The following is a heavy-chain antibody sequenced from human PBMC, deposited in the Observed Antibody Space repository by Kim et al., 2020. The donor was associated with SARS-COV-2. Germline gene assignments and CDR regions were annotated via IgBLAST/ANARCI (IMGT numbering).Heavy chain of an antibody. D-gene: IGHD6-19*01. J-gene: IGHJ6*01. CDR2: ISYDGSNK. Sequence: GGSLRLSCAASGFTFSSYGMHWVRQAPGKGLEWVSVISYDGSNKNYADSVKGRFTISRDNSKNTLYLHMNSLRDEDTAVYYCARDIASYSSGWIYYY. CDR1: GFTFSSYG. CDR3: ARDIASYSSGWIYYY. V-gene: IGHV3-30-3*01.